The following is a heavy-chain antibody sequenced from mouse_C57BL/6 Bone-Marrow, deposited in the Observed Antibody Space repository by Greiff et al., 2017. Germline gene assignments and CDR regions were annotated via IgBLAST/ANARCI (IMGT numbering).Heavy chain of an antibody. V-gene: IGHV1-63*01. CDR3: AREGAFYYAMDY. CDR2: IYPGGGYT. Sequence: VQLVESGAELVRPGTSVKMSCKASGYTFTNYWIGWAKQRPGHGLEWIGDIYPGGGYTNYNEKFKGKATLTADKSSSTAYMQFSSLTSEDSAIYYCAREGAFYYAMDYWGQGTSVTVSS. J-gene: IGHJ4*01. D-gene: IGHD3-1*01. CDR1: GYTFTNYW.